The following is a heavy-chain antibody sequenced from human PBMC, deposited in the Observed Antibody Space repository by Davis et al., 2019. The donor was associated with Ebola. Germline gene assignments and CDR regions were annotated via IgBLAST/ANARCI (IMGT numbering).Heavy chain of an antibody. CDR2: IHYSGST. D-gene: IGHD6-13*01. CDR3: ARGAAAGTGYYFDY. V-gene: IGHV4-59*01. J-gene: IGHJ4*02. CDR1: GGSISSYY. Sequence: PSETLSLTCTVSGGSISSYYWSWIRQPLGKGLEWIGYIHYSGSTNYNPSLKSRVTISEDTSKNQFSLKLSSVTAADTAVYYCARGAAAGTGYYFDYWGQGTLVTVSS.